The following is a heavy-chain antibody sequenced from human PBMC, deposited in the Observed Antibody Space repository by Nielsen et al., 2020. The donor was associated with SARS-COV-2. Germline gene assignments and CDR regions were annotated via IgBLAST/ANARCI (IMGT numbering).Heavy chain of an antibody. CDR3: ARDRGISVAGTVTYYYGMDV. CDR2: IYSGGST. Sequence: WIRQPPGKGLEWVSVIYSGGSTYYADSVKGRFTISRDISANTLYLQMNSLRADDTAVYYCARDRGISVAGTVTYYYGMDVWGQGTTVTVSS. V-gene: IGHV3-53*01. J-gene: IGHJ6*02. D-gene: IGHD6-19*01.